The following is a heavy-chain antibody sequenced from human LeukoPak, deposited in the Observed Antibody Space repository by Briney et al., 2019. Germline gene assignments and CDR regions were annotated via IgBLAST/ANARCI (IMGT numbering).Heavy chain of an antibody. D-gene: IGHD3-3*01. J-gene: IGHJ6*02. CDR3: ARDSWEWLLSD. CDR1: GGTFSSYT. Sequence: GSSVKVSCKASGGTFSSYTISWVRQAPGQGLEWMGRIIPILGIANYAQKSQGRVTITADKSTSTAYMELSSLRSEDTAVYYCARDSWEWLLSDWGQGTTVTVSS. CDR2: IIPILGIA. V-gene: IGHV1-69*04.